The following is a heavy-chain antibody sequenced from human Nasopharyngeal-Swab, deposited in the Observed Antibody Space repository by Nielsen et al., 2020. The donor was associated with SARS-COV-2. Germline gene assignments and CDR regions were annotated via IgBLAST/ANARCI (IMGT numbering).Heavy chain of an antibody. V-gene: IGHV4-31*02. Sequence: RQAPGKGLEWIGYIYYSGSTYYNPSLKSRVTISVDTSKNQFSLKLSSVTAADTAVYYCARDQRGSGWYSWSQGLDYWGQGTLVTVSS. D-gene: IGHD6-19*01. CDR3: ARDQRGSGWYSWSQGLDY. J-gene: IGHJ4*02. CDR2: IYYSGST.